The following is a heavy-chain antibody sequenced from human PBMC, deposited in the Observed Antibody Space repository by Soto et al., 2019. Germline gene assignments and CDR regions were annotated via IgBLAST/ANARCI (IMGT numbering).Heavy chain of an antibody. D-gene: IGHD2-15*01. CDR2: ISDSGGST. V-gene: IGHV3-23*01. J-gene: IGHJ4*02. Sequence: EVQLLESGGGLVQPGGSLRLSCAASGFTFSSYAMSWDRQAPGKGLEWVSVISDSGGSTYYADSVKGRFTISRDNSKNTLYLQMNSLRAEDTAVYYCAKTAAKGVVVYYCDYWGQGTLVTVSS. CDR1: GFTFSSYA. CDR3: AKTAAKGVVVYYCDY.